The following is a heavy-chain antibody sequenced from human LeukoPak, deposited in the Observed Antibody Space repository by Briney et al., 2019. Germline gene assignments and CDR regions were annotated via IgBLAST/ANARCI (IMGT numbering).Heavy chain of an antibody. Sequence: GASVKVSCKASGYTLTAHYMHWVRQAPGQGLEWMGWINPNSGGTNYAQKFQGRVTMTRDTSISTAYMELSRLRSDDTAVYYCARDVVVVVAATSEAFDIWGQGTMVTVSS. D-gene: IGHD2-15*01. V-gene: IGHV1-2*02. CDR1: GYTLTAHY. CDR2: INPNSGGT. J-gene: IGHJ3*02. CDR3: ARDVVVVVAATSEAFDI.